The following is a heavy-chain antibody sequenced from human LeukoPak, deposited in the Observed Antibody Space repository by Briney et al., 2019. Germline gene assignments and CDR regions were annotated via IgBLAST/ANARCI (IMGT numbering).Heavy chain of an antibody. Sequence: SETLSLTCTVSGGSISNYYLSWIRQPAGKGLEWIGRIYSRVTTYNPSLKGRVTMSADTSRNHVSLTLNSVTAADTAVYYCAREVDSSGYYYGHLDYWGQGTLVTVSS. D-gene: IGHD3-22*01. CDR1: GGSISNYY. V-gene: IGHV4-4*07. CDR3: AREVDSSGYYYGHLDY. CDR2: IYSRVT. J-gene: IGHJ4*02.